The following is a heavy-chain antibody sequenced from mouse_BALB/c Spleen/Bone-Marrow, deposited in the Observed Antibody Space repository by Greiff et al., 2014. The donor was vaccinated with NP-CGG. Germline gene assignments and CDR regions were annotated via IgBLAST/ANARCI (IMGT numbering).Heavy chain of an antibody. D-gene: IGHD1-1*01. V-gene: IGHV14-3*02. Sequence: VQLKQFGAELVKPGASVKLSCTASGFNIKDTYMHWVKQRPEQGLEWIGRIDPANGNTKYDPKFQGKATITADTSSNTAYLQLSSLTSEDTAVYYCANYYYGSSLFAYWGQGTLVTVSA. CDR2: IDPANGNT. J-gene: IGHJ3*01. CDR1: GFNIKDTY. CDR3: ANYYYGSSLFAY.